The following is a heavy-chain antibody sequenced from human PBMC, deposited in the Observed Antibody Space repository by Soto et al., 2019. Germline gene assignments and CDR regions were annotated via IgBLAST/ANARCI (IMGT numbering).Heavy chain of an antibody. V-gene: IGHV3-73*01. CDR3: ARQEKGTSWFDP. D-gene: IGHD1-1*01. J-gene: IGHJ5*02. CDR2: IRMKVENYAT. CDR1: GFIFSDSV. Sequence: EVQLVESGGDLVQPGGSLKLSCAASGFIFSDSVIHWVRQASGKGLEWVGRIRMKVENYATIYAASVKGRFIISRDDSKNTAYLQMNSLKTEDTAMYYCARQEKGTSWFDPWGQGTLVIVSS.